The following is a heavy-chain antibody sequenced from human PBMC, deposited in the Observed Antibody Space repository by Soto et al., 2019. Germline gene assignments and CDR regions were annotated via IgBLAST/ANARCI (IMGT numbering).Heavy chain of an antibody. V-gene: IGHV1-3*01. CDR3: ARGGVHAHPRPGCSSGWYYWFDP. CDR2: INAGNGNT. Sequence: ASVKVSCKASGYTFTSYAMHWVRQAPGQRLEWMGWINAGNGNTKYSQKFQGRVTITRDTSASTAYMELSSLRSEDTAVYYCARGGVHAHPRPGCSSGWYYWFDPWGQGTLVTVSS. J-gene: IGHJ5*02. CDR1: GYTFTSYA. D-gene: IGHD6-19*01.